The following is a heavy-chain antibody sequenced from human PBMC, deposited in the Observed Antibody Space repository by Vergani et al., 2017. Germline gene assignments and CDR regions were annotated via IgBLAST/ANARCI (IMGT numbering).Heavy chain of an antibody. V-gene: IGHV3-15*01. J-gene: IGHJ5*02. Sequence: EVQLVESGGGLVKPGGSLRLSCAASGFTFSNAWMSWVRQAPGKGLEWVGRIKSKTDGGTTDYAAPVKGRFTISRDDSKNTLYLQMNSLKTEDTAVYYCTTSILIRGVTLSWGQGTLVTVSS. CDR1: GFTFSNAW. CDR3: TTSILIRGVTLS. D-gene: IGHD3-10*01. CDR2: IKSKTDGGTT.